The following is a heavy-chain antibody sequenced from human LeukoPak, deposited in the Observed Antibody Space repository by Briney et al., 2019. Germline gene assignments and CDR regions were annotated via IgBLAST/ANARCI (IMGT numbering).Heavy chain of an antibody. CDR1: GGSFSGYY. Sequence: SETLSLTCAVYGGSFSGYYWSWIRQPPGKGLEWIGEINHSGSTNYNPSLKSRVTISIDTSKNQISLKLSSVTAADTAMYYCATRYCSGGTCYPSSWFDSWGQGTLVTVSS. CDR3: ATRYCSGGTCYPSSWFDS. V-gene: IGHV4-34*01. CDR2: INHSGST. J-gene: IGHJ5*01. D-gene: IGHD2-15*01.